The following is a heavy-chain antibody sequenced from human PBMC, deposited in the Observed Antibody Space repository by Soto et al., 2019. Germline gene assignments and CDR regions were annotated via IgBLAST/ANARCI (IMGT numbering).Heavy chain of an antibody. CDR2: IYYSGST. J-gene: IGHJ3*02. D-gene: IGHD1-26*01. CDR1: GGSISSGDYY. V-gene: IGHV4-61*08. CDR3: ARTVGRGAFDI. Sequence: SETLSLTCTVSGGSISSGDYYWSWIRQPPGKGLEWIGYIYYSGSTNYNPSLKSRVTISVDTSKNQFSLKLSSVTAADTAVYYCARTVGRGAFDIWGQGTMVTVSS.